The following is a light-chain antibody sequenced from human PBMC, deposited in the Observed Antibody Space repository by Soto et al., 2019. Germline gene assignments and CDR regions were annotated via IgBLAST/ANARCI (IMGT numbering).Light chain of an antibody. Sequence: DIVMTQSPLSLPVTPGEPASISCRSSQSLLHSDGYNYLDWFVQRPGQSPQLLIYLGSSRASGVPDRFSGSGSGTDFTLKISRVEAEDVGVYYGMQALQTPLTFGGATMVDIK. CDR2: LGS. CDR1: QSLLHSDGYNY. V-gene: IGKV2-28*01. J-gene: IGKJ4*01. CDR3: MQALQTPLT.